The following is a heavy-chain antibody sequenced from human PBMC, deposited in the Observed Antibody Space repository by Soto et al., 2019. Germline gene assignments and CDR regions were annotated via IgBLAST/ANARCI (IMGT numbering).Heavy chain of an antibody. CDR2: ISYDGSNK. CDR3: AKKPRSDIGVGGNVDY. CDR1: GFTFSSYG. D-gene: IGHD2-15*01. Sequence: GGSLRLSCAASGFTFSSYGMHWVRQAPGKGLEWVAVISYDGSNKYYADSVKGRFTISRDNSKNTLYLQMNSLRAEDTAVYYCAKKPRSDIGVGGNVDYWGQGTLVTVSS. J-gene: IGHJ4*02. V-gene: IGHV3-30*18.